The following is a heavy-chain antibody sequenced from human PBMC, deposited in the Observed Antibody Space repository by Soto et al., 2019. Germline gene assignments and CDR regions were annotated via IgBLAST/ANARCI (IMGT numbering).Heavy chain of an antibody. CDR2: IYSGGST. CDR1: GFTVSSNY. CDR3: ARFNFGSGRTMGGYYYYGMDV. V-gene: IGHV3-53*01. D-gene: IGHD6-19*01. J-gene: IGHJ6*02. Sequence: GGSLRLSCAASGFTVSSNYMSWVRQAPGKGLEWVSVIYSGGSTYYADSVKGRFTISGDNSKNTLYLQMNSLRAEDTSVYYWARFNFGSGRTMGGYYYYGMDVWGQGTTVTVSS.